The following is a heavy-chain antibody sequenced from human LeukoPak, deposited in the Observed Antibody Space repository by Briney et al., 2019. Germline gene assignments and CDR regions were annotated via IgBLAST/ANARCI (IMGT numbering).Heavy chain of an antibody. D-gene: IGHD6-25*01. CDR2: MNPNSGNT. J-gene: IGHJ4*02. V-gene: IGHV1-8*03. CDR3: ARGNGGFDYFDY. Sequence: ASVKVSCKASGGTSSSYAINWVRQATGQGLEWMGWMNPNSGNTGYAQKFQGRVTITRNTSISTAYMELSSLRSEDTAVYYCARGNGGFDYFDYWGQGTLVTVSS. CDR1: GGTSSSYA.